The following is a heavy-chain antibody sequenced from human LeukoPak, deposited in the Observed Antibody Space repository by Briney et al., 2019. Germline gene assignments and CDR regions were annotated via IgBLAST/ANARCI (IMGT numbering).Heavy chain of an antibody. J-gene: IGHJ4*02. Sequence: PGGSLRLSCAASGFTFSSYWMSWVRQAPGKGLEWVANIKQDGSEKYYVDSVKGRFTISRDNAKNSLYLQMNSLRAEDTAVYYCVRGAYCGGDCYLIPFDYWGQGTLVTVSS. V-gene: IGHV3-7*05. CDR2: IKQDGSEK. D-gene: IGHD2-21*02. CDR3: VRGAYCGGDCYLIPFDY. CDR1: GFTFSSYW.